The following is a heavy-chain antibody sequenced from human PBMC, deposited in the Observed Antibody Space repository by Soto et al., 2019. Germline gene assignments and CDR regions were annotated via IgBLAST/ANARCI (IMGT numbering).Heavy chain of an antibody. CDR1: GGSISSGGYY. V-gene: IGHV4-31*03. Sequence: TPSLTRTVSGGSISSGGYYWSWIRQHPGKGLEWIGYIYYRGSTYYNPSLKSRVTISVDTSKKKFYLKLSSVTAADTAVYYCARGGSGVSCYQGKYHDGMDVWGQGTTVT. D-gene: IGHD2-15*01. CDR2: IYYRGST. J-gene: IGHJ6*01. CDR3: ARGGSGVSCYQGKYHDGMDV.